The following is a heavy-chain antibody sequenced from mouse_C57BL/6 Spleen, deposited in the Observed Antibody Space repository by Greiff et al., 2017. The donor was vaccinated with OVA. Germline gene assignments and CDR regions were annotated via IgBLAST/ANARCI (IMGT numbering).Heavy chain of an antibody. Sequence: EVKVVESGGGLVQPGGSRKLSCAASGFTFSSFGMHWVRQAPEKGLEWVAYISSGSSTIYYADTVKGRFTISRDNPKNTLFLQMTSLRSEDTAMYYCAREGPRFAYWGQGTLVTVSA. CDR1: GFTFSSFG. CDR3: AREGPRFAY. CDR2: ISSGSSTI. J-gene: IGHJ3*01. D-gene: IGHD3-3*01. V-gene: IGHV5-17*02.